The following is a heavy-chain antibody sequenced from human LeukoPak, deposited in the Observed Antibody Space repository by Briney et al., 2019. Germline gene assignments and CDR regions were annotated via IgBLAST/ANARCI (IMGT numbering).Heavy chain of an antibody. CDR3: ARSLSLVPGVHYFDY. J-gene: IGHJ4*02. D-gene: IGHD3-10*01. CDR2: IYWDDER. CDR1: GFSLSTSGVG. V-gene: IGHV2-5*02. Sequence: SGPTLVKPTQTLTLTCTFSGFSLSTSGVGVGWIRQPPGKALEWLALIYWDDERRYSPSLKSRLTITKDTSKNQVVLTMTNMDPVDTATYYCARSLSLVPGVHYFDYWGQGTLVTVSS.